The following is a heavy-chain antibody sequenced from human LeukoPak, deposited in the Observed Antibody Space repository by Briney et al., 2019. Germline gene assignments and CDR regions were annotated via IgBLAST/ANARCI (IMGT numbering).Heavy chain of an antibody. CDR2: ISGSGGST. Sequence: GGSLRLSCAASGFTFSSYAMSWVRQAPGKGLEWVSAISGSGGSTYYADSVKGRFTISRDNSKNTLYLQMNSLRAEDTAAYYCAKTTVVTYTFDYWGQGTLVTVSS. CDR3: AKTTVVTYTFDY. J-gene: IGHJ4*02. V-gene: IGHV3-23*01. CDR1: GFTFSSYA. D-gene: IGHD4-23*01.